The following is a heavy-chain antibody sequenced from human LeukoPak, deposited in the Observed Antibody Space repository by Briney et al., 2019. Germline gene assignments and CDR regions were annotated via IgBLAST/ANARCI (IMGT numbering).Heavy chain of an antibody. CDR1: GGSISRHY. J-gene: IGHJ4*02. CDR2: ISYSGST. Sequence: PSETLSLTCTVSGGSISRHYWSWIRQAPGKGLEWIGYISYSGSTNYNPSLKSRVTISVDTSKNQFSLKLSSVTAADTAVFYCARQVGPGYSYGFDNWGQGTLVTVSS. D-gene: IGHD5-18*01. V-gene: IGHV4-59*08. CDR3: ARQVGPGYSYGFDN.